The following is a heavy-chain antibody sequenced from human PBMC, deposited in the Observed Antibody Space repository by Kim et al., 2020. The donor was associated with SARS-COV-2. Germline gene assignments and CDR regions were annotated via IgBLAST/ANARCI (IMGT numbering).Heavy chain of an antibody. CDR3: ARDIVVVPAAMDRDYYYYGMDV. Sequence: SETLSLTCTVSGGSISSYYWSWIRQPPGKGLEWIGYIYYSGSTNYNPSLKSRVTISVDTSKNQFSLKLSSVTAADTAVYYCARDIVVVPAAMDRDYYYYGMDVWGQGTTVTVSS. D-gene: IGHD2-2*01. V-gene: IGHV4-59*01. CDR1: GGSISSYY. J-gene: IGHJ6*02. CDR2: IYYSGST.